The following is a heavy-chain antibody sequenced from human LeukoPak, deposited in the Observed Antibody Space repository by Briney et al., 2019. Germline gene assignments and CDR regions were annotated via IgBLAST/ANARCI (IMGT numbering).Heavy chain of an antibody. J-gene: IGHJ4*02. CDR3: ARGLSTVPLLG. D-gene: IGHD4-17*01. V-gene: IGHV1-8*03. Sequence: ASVKVSCKASGYTFTSYDINWVRQATGQGLEWTGWMNPNSGNTGYAQKFQGRVTITRNTSISTAYMELSSLRSEDTAVYYCARGLSTVPLLGWGQGTLVTVSS. CDR1: GYTFTSYD. CDR2: MNPNSGNT.